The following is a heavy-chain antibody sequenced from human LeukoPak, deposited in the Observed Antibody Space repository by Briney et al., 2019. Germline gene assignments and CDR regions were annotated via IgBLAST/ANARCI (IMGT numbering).Heavy chain of an antibody. J-gene: IGHJ4*02. CDR1: GLTLTTYS. CDR2: ISSSSTTI. V-gene: IGHV3-48*02. Sequence: GGSLRLSCAASGLTLTTYSMNWVRQAPGKGLEWVSYISSSSTTIFYADSVKGRFTISRDNAKNSLFLQMNSLRDEDTAVYYCARDPPAVSINTYAWGQGTLVTVSS. D-gene: IGHD2-8*01. CDR3: ARDPPAVSINTYA.